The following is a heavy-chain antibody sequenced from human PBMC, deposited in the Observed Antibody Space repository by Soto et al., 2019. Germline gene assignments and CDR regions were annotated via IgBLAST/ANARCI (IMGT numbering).Heavy chain of an antibody. CDR2: IVPIFGTP. D-gene: IGHD3-3*01. CDR3: ASDLGGHTKEVFSHYYGMDV. CDR1: GGTFSGYV. J-gene: IGHJ6*02. Sequence: GASVKVSCKASGGTFSGYVINWVRQAPGQGLEWMGGIVPIFGTPNYAQKFQGRVTITADKSANTGYMELSSLRSDDTAVYYCASDLGGHTKEVFSHYYGMDVWGQGTTVTVSS. V-gene: IGHV1-69*06.